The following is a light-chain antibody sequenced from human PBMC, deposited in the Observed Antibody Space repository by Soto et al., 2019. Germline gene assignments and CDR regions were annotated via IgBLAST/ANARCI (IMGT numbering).Light chain of an antibody. CDR1: QSVSSD. CDR3: QQDNNWPHT. J-gene: IGKJ2*01. Sequence: EIVMTQSPATLSVSPGERATLSCRASQSVSSDLAWYLQKPGQAPSLLIYGASTRATGMPARFSGSGSGTEFTLTISSLQSEDFAVYSCQQDNNWPHTFGPGTKLEIK. CDR2: GAS. V-gene: IGKV3-15*01.